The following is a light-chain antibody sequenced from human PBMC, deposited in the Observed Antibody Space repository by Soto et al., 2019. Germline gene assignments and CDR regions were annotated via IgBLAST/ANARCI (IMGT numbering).Light chain of an antibody. V-gene: IGKV3-11*01. CDR2: DSS. Sequence: EIVVTQSPATLSLSPGERATLSCRASQSVSSYLAWYQQKPGQAPRLLIYDSSNRATGIPGRFSGSGSGTDFTLTISSLEPEDFAVYYCQQRSSGVTFGGGTKVDIK. CDR3: QQRSSGVT. J-gene: IGKJ4*01. CDR1: QSVSSY.